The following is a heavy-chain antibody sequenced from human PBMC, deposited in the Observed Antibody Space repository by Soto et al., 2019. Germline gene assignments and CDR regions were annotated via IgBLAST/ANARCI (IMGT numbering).Heavy chain of an antibody. Sequence: QVQLVESGGGVVQPGRSLRLSCAASGFTFSSYAMHWVRQAPGKGLEWVAVISYDGSNKYYADSVKGRFTISRDNSKNTLYLQMNSLRAEDTAVYYCARAAVAAAAPRVYWGQGNLVTVSS. J-gene: IGHJ4*02. CDR2: ISYDGSNK. CDR1: GFTFSSYA. V-gene: IGHV3-30-3*01. D-gene: IGHD6-13*01. CDR3: ARAAVAAAAPRVY.